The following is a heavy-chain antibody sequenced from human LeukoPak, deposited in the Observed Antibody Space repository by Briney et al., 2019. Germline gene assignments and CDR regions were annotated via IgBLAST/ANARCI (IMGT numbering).Heavy chain of an antibody. Sequence: SQTLSLTCTVSGGSISSGGYYWSCIRQHPGKGLEWIGYIYYSGSTYYNPSLKSRVTISVDTSKNQFSLKLSSVTAADTAVYYCARDRKLNYYGSGNPSYYFDYWGQGTVDAVSS. J-gene: IGHJ4*02. D-gene: IGHD3-10*01. CDR2: IYYSGST. V-gene: IGHV4-31*03. CDR1: GGSISSGGYY. CDR3: ARDRKLNYYGSGNPSYYFDY.